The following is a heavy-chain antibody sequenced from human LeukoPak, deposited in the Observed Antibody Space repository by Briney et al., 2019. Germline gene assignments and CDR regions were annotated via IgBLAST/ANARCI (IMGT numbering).Heavy chain of an antibody. CDR2: IYHSGST. J-gene: IGHJ5*02. V-gene: IGHV4-30-2*01. CDR3: ARVVVALRGAFDP. Sequence: KASETLSLTCAVYGGSFSGYYWSWIRQPPGKGLEWIGYIYHSGSTYYNPSLKSRVTISVDRSKNQFSLKLSSVTAADTAVYYCARVVVALRGAFDPWGQGTLVTVSS. D-gene: IGHD3-22*01. CDR1: GGSFSGYY.